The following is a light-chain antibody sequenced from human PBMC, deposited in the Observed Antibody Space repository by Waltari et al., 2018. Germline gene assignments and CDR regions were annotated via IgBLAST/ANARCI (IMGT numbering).Light chain of an antibody. Sequence: QSALTQPTSVSGSPGQSITISCTGTSRDIGFYNYVSWYHQYPGKVTQLLIYDVSDRASWVSSRFSGSKSGNTASLTISGLQADDESDYYCNSYAGSSSWVFGGVTKLTVL. J-gene: IGLJ3*02. CDR1: SRDIGFYNY. CDR3: NSYAGSSSWV. CDR2: DVS. V-gene: IGLV2-14*01.